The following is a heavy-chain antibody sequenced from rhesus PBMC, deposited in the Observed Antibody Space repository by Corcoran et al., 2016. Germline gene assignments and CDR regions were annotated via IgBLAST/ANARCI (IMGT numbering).Heavy chain of an antibody. Sequence: QVQLQESGPGLVKPSETLSLTCAVSGGSISSGYYYWSWIRQPPGKGLEWIGYITYSGSTSYNPSKHKSLHINRYITYSESTCYTPSRKSRVTSSRDTSKTQFSLKMSSVPAADTAVYDCASQPYSGSWNYFDYWGQGVLVTVSS. CDR1: GGSISSGYYY. D-gene: IGHD2-39*02. CDR3: SKTQFSLKMSSVPAADTAVYDCASQPYSGSWNYFDY. V-gene: IGHV4-122*02. J-gene: IGHJ4*01. CDR2: ITYSGST.